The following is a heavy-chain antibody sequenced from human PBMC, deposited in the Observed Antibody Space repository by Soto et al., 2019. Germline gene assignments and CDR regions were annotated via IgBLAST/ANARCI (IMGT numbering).Heavy chain of an antibody. V-gene: IGHV1-46*01. CDR1: GFTFTSSA. CDR3: ARRNKFFLLNSYYYYYGMDV. J-gene: IGHJ6*02. CDR2: INPSGGST. Sequence: GASVKVSCKASGFTFTSSAVHWVRQAPGQGLEWMGIINPSGGSTSYAQKFQGRVTMTRDTSTSTVYMELSSLRSEDTAVYYCARRNKFFLLNSYYYYYGMDVWGQGTTVTVSS. D-gene: IGHD3-3*01.